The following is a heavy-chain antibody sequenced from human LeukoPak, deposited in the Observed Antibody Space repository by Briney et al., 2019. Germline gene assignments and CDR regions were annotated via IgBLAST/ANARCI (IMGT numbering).Heavy chain of an antibody. CDR3: ASRPAPSLGPLDY. Sequence: GGSLRLSCAASGFTFSNYAMAWVRQIPGKGLECVSVFSGSGGDTYYADSVKGRFTVSRDNSKNTLYLQMNNLRVDDTAIYYCASRPAPSLGPLDYWGQGTLVTVSS. V-gene: IGHV3-23*01. CDR2: FSGSGGDT. CDR1: GFTFSNYA. J-gene: IGHJ4*02. D-gene: IGHD2-2*01.